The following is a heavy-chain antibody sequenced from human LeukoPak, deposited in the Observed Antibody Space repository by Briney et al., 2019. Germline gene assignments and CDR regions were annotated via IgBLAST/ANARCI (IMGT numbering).Heavy chain of an antibody. V-gene: IGHV1-2*02. CDR1: GYTFTGYY. D-gene: IGHD3-22*01. J-gene: IGHJ4*02. Sequence: ASVKVSCKASGYTFTGYYMHWVRQAPGQGLEWMGWINPNSGGTNYAQKFRGRVTMTRDTSISTAYMELSRLRSDDTAVYYCARVTAMVKATMIVVSRGLGYWGQGTLVTVSS. CDR3: ARVTAMVKATMIVVSRGLGY. CDR2: INPNSGGT.